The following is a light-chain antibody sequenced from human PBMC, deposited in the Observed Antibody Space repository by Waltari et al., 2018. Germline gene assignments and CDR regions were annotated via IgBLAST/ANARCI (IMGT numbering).Light chain of an antibody. CDR2: EVI. Sequence: QSALTQPASVSGSPGQSITISCTGTSSDVGFYTLVSWYQQPPGKAPELVVYEVISRPSGVSNRFSGSKSGNTASLTISGLQAEDEADYYCCSYAGRNIWVFGGGTKLTVL. CDR1: SSDVGFYTL. J-gene: IGLJ3*02. CDR3: CSYAGRNIWV. V-gene: IGLV2-23*02.